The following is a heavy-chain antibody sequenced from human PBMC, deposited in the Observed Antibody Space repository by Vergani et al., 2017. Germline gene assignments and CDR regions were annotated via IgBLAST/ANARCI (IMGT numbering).Heavy chain of an antibody. J-gene: IGHJ6*04. Sequence: QVQLQESGPGLVKPSETLTLTCDVSDSSIMTNPYWGWFRQSPGKGLEWIGCIHHSGDTHYNSSLKSRVSISIVSSSKFSLSLTSVTAADTAIYYCGRHRGSGGFFPSSYFYVMDVWVDGTTVAVSS. V-gene: IGHV4-38-2*01. CDR1: DSSIMTNPY. D-gene: IGHD3-10*01. CDR2: IHHSGDT. CDR3: GRHRGSGGFFPSSYFYVMDV.